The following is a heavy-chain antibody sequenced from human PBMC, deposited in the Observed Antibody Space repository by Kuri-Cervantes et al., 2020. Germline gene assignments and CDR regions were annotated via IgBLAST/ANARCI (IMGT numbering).Heavy chain of an antibody. CDR2: INPNSGGT. CDR3: ARDHGYSSGWSYY. CDR1: GYTFTGYY. D-gene: IGHD6-19*01. J-gene: IGHJ4*02. V-gene: IGHV1-2*02. Sequence: ASVKVSCKASGYTFTGYYMHWVRQAPGQGLEWMGWINPNSGGTNYAQKFQGRVTMTRDTSISTAYMELSRLRSDDTAVYYCARDHGYSSGWSYYWGQGTLVTVSS.